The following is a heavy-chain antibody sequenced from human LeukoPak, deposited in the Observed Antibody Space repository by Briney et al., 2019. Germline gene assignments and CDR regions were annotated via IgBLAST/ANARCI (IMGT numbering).Heavy chain of an antibody. CDR2: ISYRGSP. V-gene: IGHV4-30-4*01. J-gene: IGHJ4*02. D-gene: IGHD1-26*01. CDR1: GGSISSGDYY. CDR3: AREPMTYYYFDY. Sequence: SETLSLTCTVPGGSISSGDYYWSWIRQPPGKGLEWIGYISYRGSPDYNPSLKGQVTISLDTSKNQFSLKLSSVTAADTAVYYCAREPMTYYYFDYWGQGTLVTVSS.